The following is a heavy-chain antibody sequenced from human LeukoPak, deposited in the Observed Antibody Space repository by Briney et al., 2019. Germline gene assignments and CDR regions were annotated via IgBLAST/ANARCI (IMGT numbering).Heavy chain of an antibody. D-gene: IGHD6-13*01. CDR3: ARDNAAAAGTVWFDP. CDR1: GGTFSSYT. V-gene: IGHV1-69*13. Sequence: SVKVSCKASGGTFSSYTISWVRQAPGQGLEWMGGIIPIFGTANYAQKFQGRVTITADESTSTAYMELSSLRSEDTAVYYCARDNAAAAGTVWFDPWGQGTLVTVSS. J-gene: IGHJ5*02. CDR2: IIPIFGTA.